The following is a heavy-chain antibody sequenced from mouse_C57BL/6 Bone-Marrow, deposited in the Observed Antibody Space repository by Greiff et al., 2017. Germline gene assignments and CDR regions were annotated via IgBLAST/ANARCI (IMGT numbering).Heavy chain of an antibody. CDR2: IDPENGDT. J-gene: IGHJ3*01. D-gene: IGHD2-3*01. CDR3: TTDGSFAY. V-gene: IGHV14-4*01. Sequence: EVQLQQSGAELVRPGASVKLSCTASGFNIKDDYMHWVKPRPEQGLEWIGWIDPENGDTAYASKFQGKATITADTSSNTAYLQLSSLTSEDTAVYYCTTDGSFAYWGQGTLVTVSA. CDR1: GFNIKDDY.